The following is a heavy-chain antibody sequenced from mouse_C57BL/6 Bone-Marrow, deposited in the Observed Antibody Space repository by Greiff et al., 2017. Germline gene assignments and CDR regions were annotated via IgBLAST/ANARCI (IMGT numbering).Heavy chain of an antibody. D-gene: IGHD1-3*01. CDR2: IDPSDSYT. CDR3: ARHEEEGILDPGLAY. Sequence: VQLQQPGAELVMPGASVKLSCKASGYTFTSYWMHWVKQMPGQGLEWIGEIDPSDSYTNYNQKFKGKSTLTVDKSSSTAYMQLSMLTSEVTAVYIGARHEEEGILDPGLAYWGQGTLVTVSA. CDR1: GYTFTSYW. V-gene: IGHV1-69*01. J-gene: IGHJ3*01.